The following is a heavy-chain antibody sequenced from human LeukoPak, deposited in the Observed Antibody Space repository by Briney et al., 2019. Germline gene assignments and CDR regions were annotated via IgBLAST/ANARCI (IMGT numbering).Heavy chain of an antibody. D-gene: IGHD3-9*01. J-gene: IGHJ4*02. V-gene: IGHV3-23*01. CDR3: AKDFALDYDILTGYYYFDY. CDR1: GFTFSSYA. CDR2: ISGSGGST. Sequence: GGSLRLSCAASGFTFSSYAMSWVRQASGKGLEWVSAISGSGGSTYYADSVKGRFTISRDNSKNTLYLQMNSLRAEDTAVYYCAKDFALDYDILTGYYYFDYWGQGTLVTVSS.